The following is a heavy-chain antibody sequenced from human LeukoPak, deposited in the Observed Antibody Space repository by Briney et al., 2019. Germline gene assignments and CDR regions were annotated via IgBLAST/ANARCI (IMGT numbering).Heavy chain of an antibody. CDR3: ATKFVGATTLDY. J-gene: IGHJ4*02. D-gene: IGHD1-26*01. V-gene: IGHV1-69*05. Sequence: GASVKVSCKASGGTFSSYAISWVRQAPGQGLEWVGRIIPIFGTANYAQKFQGRVTITTDESTSTAYMGLSSLRSEDTAVYYCATKFVGATTLDYWGQGTLVTVSS. CDR1: GGTFSSYA. CDR2: IIPIFGTA.